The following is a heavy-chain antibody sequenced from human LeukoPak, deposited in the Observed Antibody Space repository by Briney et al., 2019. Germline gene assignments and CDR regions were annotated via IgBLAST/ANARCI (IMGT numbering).Heavy chain of an antibody. Sequence: PGGSLRLSCAASGFTFSSYSMNWVRQAPGKGLEWVSYISISSSTIYYADSVKGRFTISRDNAKNSLYLQMNSLRAEDTAVYYCARKKYRLIDYWGQGTLVTVSS. D-gene: IGHD2-21*02. CDR1: GFTFSSYS. V-gene: IGHV3-48*01. CDR3: ARKKYRLIDY. CDR2: ISISSSTI. J-gene: IGHJ4*02.